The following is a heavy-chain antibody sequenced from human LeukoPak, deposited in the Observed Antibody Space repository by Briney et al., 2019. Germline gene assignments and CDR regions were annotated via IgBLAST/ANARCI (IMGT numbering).Heavy chain of an antibody. Sequence: GGSLRLSCAASGFTFSSYAMHWVRQAPGKGLEWVAVISYDGSNKYYADSVKGRFTISRDNSKNTLYLQMNSLRAEDTAVYYCATIAAEDYWGQGTLVTVSS. D-gene: IGHD6-13*01. J-gene: IGHJ4*02. CDR3: ATIAAEDY. CDR2: ISYDGSNK. V-gene: IGHV3-30*04. CDR1: GFTFSSYA.